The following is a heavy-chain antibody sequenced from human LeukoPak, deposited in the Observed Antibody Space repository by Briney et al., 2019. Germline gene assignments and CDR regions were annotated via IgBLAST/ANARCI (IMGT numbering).Heavy chain of an antibody. D-gene: IGHD6-13*01. CDR1: GFTFSSYG. J-gene: IGHJ4*02. CDR3: ARPRSSSWYGSFDY. Sequence: PGGSLRLSCAASGFTFSSYGMHWVRQAPGKGLEWVAVIWYDGSNKYYADSVKGRFTISRDNSKNTLYLQMNSPRAEDTAVYYCARPRSSSWYGSFDYWGQGTLVTVSS. V-gene: IGHV3-33*01. CDR2: IWYDGSNK.